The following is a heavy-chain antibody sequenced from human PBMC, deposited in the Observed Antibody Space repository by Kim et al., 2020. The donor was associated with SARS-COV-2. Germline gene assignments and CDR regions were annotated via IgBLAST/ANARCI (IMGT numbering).Heavy chain of an antibody. Sequence: GGSLRLSCAASGFTFSSYWMSWVRQAPGKGLEWVANIKQDGSEKYYVDSVKGRFTISRDNAKNSLYLQMNSLRAEDTAVYYCAREKRYGSGSYYPKSIYYYYYGMDVWGQGTTVTVSS. CDR1: GFTFSSYW. D-gene: IGHD3-10*01. CDR3: AREKRYGSGSYYPKSIYYYYYGMDV. J-gene: IGHJ6*02. V-gene: IGHV3-7*01. CDR2: IKQDGSEK.